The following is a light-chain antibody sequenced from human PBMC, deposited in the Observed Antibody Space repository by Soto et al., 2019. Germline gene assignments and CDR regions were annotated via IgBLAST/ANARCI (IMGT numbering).Light chain of an antibody. Sequence: QSVLTQPPSASGSPGQRVTISCSGSISNIGSNTVNWYQQLPGTAPKLLIYSNNQRPSGVPDRFSSSKSGTSASLAISGLQSEDEADYYCAAWDDSLNGYVFGTGTKVTVL. CDR2: SNN. J-gene: IGLJ1*01. V-gene: IGLV1-44*01. CDR1: ISNIGSNT. CDR3: AAWDDSLNGYV.